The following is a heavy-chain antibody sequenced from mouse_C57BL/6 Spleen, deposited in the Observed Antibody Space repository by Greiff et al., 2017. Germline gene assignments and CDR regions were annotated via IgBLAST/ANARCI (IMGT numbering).Heavy chain of an antibody. J-gene: IGHJ4*01. CDR1: GYTFTDYE. CDR2: IDPETGGT. V-gene: IGHV1-15*01. D-gene: IGHD2-4*01. Sequence: QVQLQQSGAELVRPGASVTLSCKASGYTFTDYEMHWVKQTPVHGLEWIGAIDPETGGTAYNQKFKGKAILTADKSSSTAYMELRSLTSEDSAVYYCTRYYDYDSYAMDYCGQGTSVTVSS. CDR3: TRYYDYDSYAMDY.